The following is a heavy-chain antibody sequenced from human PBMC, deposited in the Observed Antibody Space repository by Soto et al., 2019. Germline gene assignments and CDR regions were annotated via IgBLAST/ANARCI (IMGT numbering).Heavy chain of an antibody. CDR1: GFSLSTSWMC. Sequence: SCPTLGYPTQTLTLTRPFSGFSLSTSWMCVSWIRQPPGEALEGVALIDWDDDKYYSTSLKTRLTISKDTSKNQVVLTMTNMDPVDTATYYCARSPYDYVWGSYRYTYYYYGMDVWGQGTTVTVSS. CDR2: IDWDDDK. CDR3: ARSPYDYVWGSYRYTYYYYGMDV. J-gene: IGHJ6*02. D-gene: IGHD3-16*02. V-gene: IGHV2-70*01.